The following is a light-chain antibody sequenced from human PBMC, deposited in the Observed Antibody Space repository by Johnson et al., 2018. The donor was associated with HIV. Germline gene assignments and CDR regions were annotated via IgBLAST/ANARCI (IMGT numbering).Light chain of an antibody. CDR2: ENN. Sequence: QSVLTQPPSVSAAPGQKVTISCSGSSSNIGNNYVSWYQQLPGTAPKLLIYENNKRPSGIPDRFSGSKSGTSATLGITGLQTGDEADYCCATWDSSLSTYVFGTGTKGTVL. CDR1: SSNIGNNY. V-gene: IGLV1-51*02. CDR3: ATWDSSLSTYV. J-gene: IGLJ1*01.